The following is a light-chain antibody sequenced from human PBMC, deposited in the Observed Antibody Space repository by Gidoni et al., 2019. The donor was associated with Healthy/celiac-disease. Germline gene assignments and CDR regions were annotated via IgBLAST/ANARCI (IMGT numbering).Light chain of an antibody. Sequence: EIVLPQSPATLSLSPGERAPLSCRASQSVSSYLAWYQQKPGQAPRLPIYDAANRATGIPARFSGSGSGTDFTLTISSLEPEDFAVYYCQQRSNWPGTFGQGTKLEIK. J-gene: IGKJ2*01. V-gene: IGKV3-11*01. CDR1: QSVSSY. CDR3: QQRSNWPGT. CDR2: DAA.